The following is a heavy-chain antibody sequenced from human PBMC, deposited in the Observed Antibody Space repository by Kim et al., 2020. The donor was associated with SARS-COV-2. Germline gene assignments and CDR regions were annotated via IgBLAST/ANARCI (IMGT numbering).Heavy chain of an antibody. V-gene: IGHV1-46*01. J-gene: IGHJ4*02. CDR3: ARDLITMVRGVIPPPFDY. Sequence: QGRVTMTRDTSTSTVYMELSSLRSEDTAVYYCARDLITMVRGVIPPPFDYWGQGTLVTVSS. D-gene: IGHD3-10*01.